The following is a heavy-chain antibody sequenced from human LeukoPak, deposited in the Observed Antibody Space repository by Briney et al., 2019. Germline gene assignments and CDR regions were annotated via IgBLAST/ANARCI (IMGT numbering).Heavy chain of an antibody. CDR3: AKSRCTSVDCYIFDS. J-gene: IGHJ4*02. V-gene: IGHV3-21*01. D-gene: IGHD2-21*02. CDR2: IGSSSNNI. CDR1: GFSFNTYN. Sequence: PGGSLRLSCAASGFSFNTYNMNWVRQAPGKGLEWVSYIGSSSNNIYYADSVKGRFTISRDNAKNSLFLQMNSLRAEDTAVYYCAKSRCTSVDCYIFDSWGRGTLVTVSS.